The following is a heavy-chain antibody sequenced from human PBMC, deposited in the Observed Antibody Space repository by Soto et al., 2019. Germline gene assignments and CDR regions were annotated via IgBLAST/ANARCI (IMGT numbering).Heavy chain of an antibody. D-gene: IGHD1-1*01. CDR1: GGSISSSSYY. Sequence: SETLSLTCTVSGGSISSSSYYWGWIRQPPGKGLEWIGSIYYSGSTYYNPSLKSRVTISVDTSKNQFSLKLSSVTAADTAVYYCAGYTGWFDPWGQGTLVTVSS. V-gene: IGHV4-39*01. CDR3: AGYTGWFDP. J-gene: IGHJ5*02. CDR2: IYYSGST.